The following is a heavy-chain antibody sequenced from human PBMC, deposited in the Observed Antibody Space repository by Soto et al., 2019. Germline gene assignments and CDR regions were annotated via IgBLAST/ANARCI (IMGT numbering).Heavy chain of an antibody. CDR2: TYYRCKWYN. CDR1: GDSVSSNSAA. CDR3: AREEAAAAYFDY. V-gene: IGHV6-1*01. Sequence: PSQTLSLTCAISGDSVSSNSAAWNWIRQAPSRGVEWLGRTYYRCKWYNDYAVSVKSRITINPDASKHQFSLQLHSVTPEDTAVYYCAREEAAAAYFDYWGQGNLVTVSS. J-gene: IGHJ4*02. D-gene: IGHD6-13*01.